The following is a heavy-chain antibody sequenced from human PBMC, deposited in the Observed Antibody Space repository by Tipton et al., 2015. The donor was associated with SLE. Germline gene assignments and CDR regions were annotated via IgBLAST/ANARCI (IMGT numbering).Heavy chain of an antibody. Sequence: TLSLTCTVSGGSISSYYWSWIRQPPGKGLEWIGYINYSGSTNYSPSLKSRVAISLDRSKNQLSLKLTSVSAADTAVYYCARFGFCSRSSCLTRGYADYWGPGTLVPVSS. CDR3: ARFGFCSRSSCLTRGYADY. CDR1: GGSISSYY. J-gene: IGHJ4*02. V-gene: IGHV4-59*07. D-gene: IGHD2-2*01. CDR2: INYSGST.